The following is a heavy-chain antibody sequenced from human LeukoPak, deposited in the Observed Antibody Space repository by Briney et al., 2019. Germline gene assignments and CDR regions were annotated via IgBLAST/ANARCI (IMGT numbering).Heavy chain of an antibody. CDR3: ARKGPANYYYYYMDV. Sequence: ASVKVSCKASGYTFTSYDINWVRQATGQGLEWMGWMNPNSGNTGYAQKFQGRVNMTRNTSISTAYMELSSLRSEDTAVYFCARKGPANYYYYYMDVWGKGTTVTVSS. CDR1: GYTFTSYD. D-gene: IGHD2-2*01. V-gene: IGHV1-8*01. J-gene: IGHJ6*03. CDR2: MNPNSGNT.